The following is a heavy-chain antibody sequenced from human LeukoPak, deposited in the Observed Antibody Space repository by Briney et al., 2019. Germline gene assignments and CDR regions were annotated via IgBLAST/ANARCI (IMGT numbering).Heavy chain of an antibody. J-gene: IGHJ5*02. V-gene: IGHV3-66*03. CDR2: IRDSGEA. D-gene: IGHD3/OR15-3a*01. CDR1: GFRVSDYY. CDR3: ARDRAANQDWVEFDP. Sequence: PGGSLRLSCAVSGFRVSDYYMSWVRQAPGKGLEWVGLIRDSGEAFYADFARGRFAISSGESENTLYLQMKSLRVEDTAVYFCARDRAANQDWVEFDPWGQGTPVIVSS.